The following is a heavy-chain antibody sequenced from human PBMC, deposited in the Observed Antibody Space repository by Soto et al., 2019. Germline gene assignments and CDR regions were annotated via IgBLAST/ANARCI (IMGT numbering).Heavy chain of an antibody. Sequence: QVQLQESGPGLVKPSQTLSLTCIVSGASINSRSDYWTWVRQYPGEGLEWIGYFFDSGTAHYNPSLKSRVTISVDTSKNHFSLNLTSVTAADTAVYFCARSSVGFGELTSWGQGNLVVVSS. V-gene: IGHV4-31*03. D-gene: IGHD3-10*01. CDR3: ARSSVGFGELTS. CDR1: GASINSRSDY. J-gene: IGHJ4*02. CDR2: FFDSGTA.